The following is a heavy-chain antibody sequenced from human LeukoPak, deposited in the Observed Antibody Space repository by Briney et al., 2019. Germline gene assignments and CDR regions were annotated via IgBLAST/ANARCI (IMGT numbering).Heavy chain of an antibody. CDR2: ISGSGGST. CDR3: AKQKGAYDSSGYYYGARAFDI. J-gene: IGHJ3*02. Sequence: GGSLRLSCAASGFTFSGYAMSWVRQAPGKGLEWVSAISGSGGSTYYADSVKGRFTISRDNPKNTLYLQMNSLRAEDTAVYYCAKQKGAYDSSGYYYGARAFDIWGQGTMVTVSS. V-gene: IGHV3-23*01. D-gene: IGHD3-22*01. CDR1: GFTFSGYA.